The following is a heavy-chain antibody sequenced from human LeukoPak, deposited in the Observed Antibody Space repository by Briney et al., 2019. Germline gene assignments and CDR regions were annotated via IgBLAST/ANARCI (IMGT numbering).Heavy chain of an antibody. CDR2: IYHSGST. CDR3: ARVGYSSSWYVRANWFDP. Sequence: SETLSLTCTVSGYSISSGYYWGWIRQPPGKWLEWIGSIYHSGSTYYNPSLKSRVTISVDTSKNQFSLKLSSVTAADTAVYYCARVGYSSSWYVRANWFDPWGQGTLVTVSS. CDR1: GYSISSGYY. V-gene: IGHV4-38-2*02. D-gene: IGHD6-13*01. J-gene: IGHJ5*02.